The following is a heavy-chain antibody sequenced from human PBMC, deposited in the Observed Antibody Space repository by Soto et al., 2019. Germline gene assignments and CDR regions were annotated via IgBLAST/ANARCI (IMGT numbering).Heavy chain of an antibody. CDR1: GFTFSSYG. J-gene: IGHJ3*02. CDR2: IWYDGSNK. V-gene: IGHV3-33*01. Sequence: VQLVESGGGVVQPGRSLRLSCAASGFTFSSYGMHWVRQAPGKGLEWVAVIWYDGSNKYYADSVKGRFTISRDNSKNTLYLQMNSLRAEDTAVYYCAREAGIGVTPGYDAFDIWGQGTMVTVSS. D-gene: IGHD3-10*01. CDR3: AREAGIGVTPGYDAFDI.